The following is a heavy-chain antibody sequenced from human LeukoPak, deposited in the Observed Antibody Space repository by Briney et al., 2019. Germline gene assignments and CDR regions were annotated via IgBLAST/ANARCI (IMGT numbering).Heavy chain of an antibody. V-gene: IGHV3-21*01. CDR1: GFTFSGYW. D-gene: IGHD3-22*01. J-gene: IGHJ4*02. CDR2: ISSSSSYI. CDR3: ARDPFYYDSSGPPDY. Sequence: GGSLRLSCAASGFTFSGYWMSWVRQAPGKGLEWVSSISSSSSYIYYADSVKGRFTISRDNAKNSLYLQMNSLRAEDTAVYYCARDPFYYDSSGPPDYWGQGTLVTVSS.